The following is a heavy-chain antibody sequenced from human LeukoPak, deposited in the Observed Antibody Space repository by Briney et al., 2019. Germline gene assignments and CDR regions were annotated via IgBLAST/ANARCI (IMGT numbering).Heavy chain of an antibody. Sequence: ASVKVSCKASGYTFTSYGISWVRQAPGQGLEWMGGIIPMQGTPNYAQKFQDRVTISADKSTTTVYMALSSLRYEDTATYYCARESVAGGFEYWGQGTLVTVSS. CDR3: ARESVAGGFEY. J-gene: IGHJ4*02. V-gene: IGHV1-69*10. CDR2: IIPMQGTP. D-gene: IGHD6-19*01. CDR1: GYTFTSYG.